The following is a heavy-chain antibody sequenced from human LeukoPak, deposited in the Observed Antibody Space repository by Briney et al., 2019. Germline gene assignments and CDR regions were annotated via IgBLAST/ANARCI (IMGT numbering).Heavy chain of an antibody. J-gene: IGHJ1*01. Sequence: SSETLSLTCSVSGSTINSHSYYWGWIRQPPGKGLEWIGCLYDGGNTQYNPSLKSRVTISADTSKSHISLKMTSVTAGDTAMYYCARLNKYGGPQPLHWGQGTRVTVSS. D-gene: IGHD4-23*01. CDR3: ARLNKYGGPQPLH. CDR1: GSTINSHSYY. CDR2: LYDGGNT. V-gene: IGHV4-39*02.